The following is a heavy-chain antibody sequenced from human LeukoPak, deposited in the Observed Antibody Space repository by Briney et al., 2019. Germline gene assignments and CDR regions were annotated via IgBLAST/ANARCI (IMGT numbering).Heavy chain of an antibody. CDR1: GFTFSSYA. V-gene: IGHV3-23*01. Sequence: GGSLRLSCAASGFTFSSYAMSWVRQAPGKGLEWVSAISGSGGSTYYADSVKGRFTISRDNSKNTLYLQMNSLRAEDTAVYYCAKDFWSGLFLPGVYFDYWGQGTLVTVSS. J-gene: IGHJ4*02. D-gene: IGHD3-3*01. CDR2: ISGSGGST. CDR3: AKDFWSGLFLPGVYFDY.